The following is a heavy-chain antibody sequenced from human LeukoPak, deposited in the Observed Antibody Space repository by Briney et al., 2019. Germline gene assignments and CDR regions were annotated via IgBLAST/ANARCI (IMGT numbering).Heavy chain of an antibody. J-gene: IGHJ4*02. CDR2: IKKDGSEQ. CDR1: GFAFSSYW. Sequence: GGSLRLSCAASGFAFSSYWMSWVRQTPGKGLEWVANIKKDGSEQYYVDSVKGRFTISRDNAKSSLYLQMNSLRAEDTAVYYCARETVFGVVIPTYYFDYWGQGTLVTVSS. CDR3: ARETVFGVVIPTYYFDY. V-gene: IGHV3-7*01. D-gene: IGHD3-3*01.